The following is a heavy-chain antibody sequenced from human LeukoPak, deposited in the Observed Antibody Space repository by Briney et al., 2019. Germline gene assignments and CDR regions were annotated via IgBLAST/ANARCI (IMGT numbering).Heavy chain of an antibody. D-gene: IGHD1-7*01. CDR2: ISGSGGSGGT. V-gene: IGHV3-23*01. Sequence: PGGSLRLSCAASGFTLRTYAMNWVRQAPGKGLEWVSGISGSGGSGGTYYADSVKGRFSISRDNSKNTLYLQMNSLRAEDTAIYYCAKEGKTRNWNYSQAKAVYWGQGTLVTVSS. CDR1: GFTLRTYA. CDR3: AKEGKTRNWNYSQAKAVY. J-gene: IGHJ4*02.